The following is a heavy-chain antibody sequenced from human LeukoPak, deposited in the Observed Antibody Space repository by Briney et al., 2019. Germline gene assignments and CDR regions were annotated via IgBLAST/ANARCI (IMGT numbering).Heavy chain of an antibody. Sequence: VASVKETFKASGYTFLHYLIIGVRQAPGQGLEWMGWISVYNGNTNYAQKLQGRVTMTTDTSTSTAYMELRSLRSDDTALYYCARCSRSCSFNSWGQGTLVTVSS. D-gene: IGHD6-13*01. CDR3: ARCSRSCSFNS. CDR1: GYTFLHYL. CDR2: ISVYNGNT. J-gene: IGHJ4*02. V-gene: IGHV1-18*01.